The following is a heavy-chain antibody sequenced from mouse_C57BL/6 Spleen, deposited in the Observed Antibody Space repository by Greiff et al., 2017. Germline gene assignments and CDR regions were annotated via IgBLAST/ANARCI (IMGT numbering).Heavy chain of an antibody. CDR3: ASLPYAMDY. CDR2: INPNNGGT. J-gene: IGHJ4*01. V-gene: IGHV1-22*01. CDR1: GYTFTDYN. Sequence: EVQLQQSGPELVKPGASVTMSCKASGYTFTDYNMHWVKQSHGKSLEWIGYINPNNGGTSYNQKFKGKATLTVNKSSSTAYMELRSLTSEDSAVYYCASLPYAMDYWGQGTSVTVSS.